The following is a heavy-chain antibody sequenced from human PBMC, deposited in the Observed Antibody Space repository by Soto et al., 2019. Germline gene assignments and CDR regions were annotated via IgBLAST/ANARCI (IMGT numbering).Heavy chain of an antibody. CDR3: ARGSSSYYDYGMDV. V-gene: IGHV4-30-2*01. J-gene: IGHJ6*02. CDR2: IYDSGST. CDR1: GDSISRGGYS. Sequence: TLSLTCAVSGDSISRGGYSWTWIRQPPGKALEWIGNIYDSGSTSYNPSLKSRVTISVDTSKNQFSLRLTSVTAADTAVYFCARGSSSYYDYGMDVWGQGTTVTVSS. D-gene: IGHD6-6*01.